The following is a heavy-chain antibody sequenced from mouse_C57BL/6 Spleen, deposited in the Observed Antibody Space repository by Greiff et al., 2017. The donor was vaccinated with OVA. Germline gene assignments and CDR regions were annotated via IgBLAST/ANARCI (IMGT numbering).Heavy chain of an antibody. D-gene: IGHD2-1*01. CDR2: IWSGGST. J-gene: IGHJ4*01. Sequence: VQLQESGPGLVQPSQSLSITCTVSGFSLTSYGVHWVRQSPGKGLEWLGVIWSGGSTDYNAAFISRLSISKDNTKSQVFFNMNSLQADDTAIYYCARKGLYYNGAMDYWGQGTSVTVSS. V-gene: IGHV2-2*01. CDR1: GFSLTSYG. CDR3: ARKGLYYNGAMDY.